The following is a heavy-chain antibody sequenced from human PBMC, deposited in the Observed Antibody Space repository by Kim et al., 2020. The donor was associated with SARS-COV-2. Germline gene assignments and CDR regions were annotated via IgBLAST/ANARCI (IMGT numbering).Heavy chain of an antibody. CDR3: ARGNYHGMDV. CDR2: INGDGSST. V-gene: IGHV3-74*01. CDR1: GFTFSSYW. Sequence: GGSLRLSRAASGFTFSSYWMHWVRQAPGKGLVWVSRINGDGSSTIYADSVKGRFTISRDNAKNTLYLQMNSLRAEDTALYYCARGNYHGMDVWGQGTTVT. J-gene: IGHJ6*02.